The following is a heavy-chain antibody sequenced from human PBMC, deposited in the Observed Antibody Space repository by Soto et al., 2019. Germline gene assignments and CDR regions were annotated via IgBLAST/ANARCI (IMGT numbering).Heavy chain of an antibody. CDR2: IYYSGST. V-gene: IGHV4-39*01. J-gene: IGHJ3*02. CDR1: GGSISSSSYY. Sequence: QLQLQESGPGLVKPSETLSLTCTVSGGSISSSSYYWGWIRQPPGKGLEWIGSIYYSGSTYYNPSLKSRVTISVDTSKNQFSLKLSSVTAADTAVYYWASPNSYDRAFDIWGQGTMVTVSS. CDR3: ASPNSYDRAFDI. D-gene: IGHD5-18*01.